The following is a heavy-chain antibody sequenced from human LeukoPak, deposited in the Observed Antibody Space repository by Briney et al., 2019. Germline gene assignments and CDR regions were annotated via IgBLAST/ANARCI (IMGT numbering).Heavy chain of an antibody. CDR1: GGSISSYY. J-gene: IGHJ4*02. CDR2: IYYSGST. Sequence: SGTLSLTCTVSGGSISSYYWSWVRQPPGKGLEWIGYIYYSGSTNYNSSLKSRVTISVDTSKNQFSLKLSSVTAADTAVYYCARVGTYGSGSYLSWLDYWGEGTLVTVSS. D-gene: IGHD3-10*01. CDR3: ARVGTYGSGSYLSWLDY. V-gene: IGHV4-59*01.